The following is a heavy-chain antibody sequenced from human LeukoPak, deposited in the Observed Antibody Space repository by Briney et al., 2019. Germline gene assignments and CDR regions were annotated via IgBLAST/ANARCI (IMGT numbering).Heavy chain of an antibody. CDR3: ARADRGYYDSSGYYLHDY. J-gene: IGHJ4*02. Sequence: GGSLRLSCAASGFTFSSYSMNWVRQAPGKGLEWVSSISSSSSYIYYADSVKGRFTISRDNAKNSLYLQMNSLRAEDTAVYYCARADRGYYDSSGYYLHDYWGQGTLVTVSS. V-gene: IGHV3-21*01. D-gene: IGHD3-22*01. CDR2: ISSSSSYI. CDR1: GFTFSSYS.